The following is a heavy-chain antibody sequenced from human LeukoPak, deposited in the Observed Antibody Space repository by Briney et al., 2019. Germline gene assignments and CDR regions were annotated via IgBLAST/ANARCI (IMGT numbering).Heavy chain of an antibody. CDR3: ARGRGSSDWYYCDN. Sequence: GASVKVSCKASGYTFTNYGITWVRQAPGQGLEWMGWINAYNGYTNYAQKIQDRVTVTTDTSTSTAYMELRSLRSDDTAVYYCARGRGSSDWYYCDNWGQGTLATVSS. J-gene: IGHJ4*02. V-gene: IGHV1-18*04. CDR1: GYTFTNYG. D-gene: IGHD6-19*01. CDR2: INAYNGYT.